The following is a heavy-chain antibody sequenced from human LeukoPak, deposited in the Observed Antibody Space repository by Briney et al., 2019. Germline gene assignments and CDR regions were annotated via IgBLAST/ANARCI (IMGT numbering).Heavy chain of an antibody. CDR2: INSDGSWT. CDR1: GNYW. J-gene: IGHJ4*02. Sequence: GGSLRLSCAASGNYWMHWVRQAPGKGLVWVSHINSDGSWTSYADSVKGRFTISKDNAKNTVYLQMNNLRAEDTAVYYCVSFYETYWGRGTLITVSS. D-gene: IGHD2/OR15-2a*01. CDR3: VSFYETY. V-gene: IGHV3-74*01.